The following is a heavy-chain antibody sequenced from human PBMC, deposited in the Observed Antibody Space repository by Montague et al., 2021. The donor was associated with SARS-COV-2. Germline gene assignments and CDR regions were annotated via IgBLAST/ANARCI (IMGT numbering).Heavy chain of an antibody. D-gene: IGHD2/OR15-2a*01. CDR3: ARDGDEGYFFEY. J-gene: IGHJ4*02. CDR1: GVSISSGSYY. V-gene: IGHV4-31*03. CDR2: IHYSGST. Sequence: TLSLTCTVSGVSISSGSYYWNWIRPHPGKGLEWIGYIHYSGSTYYTPSLQSRVAISVDTSKNEFSLKMTSVTAADTAVYYCARDGDEGYFFEYWGQGLLVTVSS.